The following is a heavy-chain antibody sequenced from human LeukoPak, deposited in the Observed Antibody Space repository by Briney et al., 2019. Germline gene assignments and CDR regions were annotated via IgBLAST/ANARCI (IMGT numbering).Heavy chain of an antibody. CDR1: GNSFNNHF. CDR3: ARRSTVIRGVLEEAFDY. D-gene: IGHD3-10*01. Sequence: GESLKISSKGSGNSFNNHFIGWVRQMPGKRLEWMGIIYPGDSQTRYSPSFQGQVTISADKSISTVYLQWSSLEASDTAMYYCARRSTVIRGVLEEAFDYWGQGTLVTVSS. CDR2: IYPGDSQT. V-gene: IGHV5-51*01. J-gene: IGHJ4*02.